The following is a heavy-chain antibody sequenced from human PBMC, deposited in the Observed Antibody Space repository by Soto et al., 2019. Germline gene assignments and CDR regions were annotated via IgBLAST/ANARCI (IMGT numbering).Heavy chain of an antibody. CDR3: ARAPPRNDYYGSGGIYYYYYMDV. CDR2: ISSSSSTI. CDR1: GFTFSSYS. J-gene: IGHJ6*03. Sequence: GGSLRLSCAASGFTFSSYSMNWVRQAPGKGLEWVSYISSSSSTIYYADSVKGRFTISRDNAKNSLYLQMNSLRAEDKAVYYCARAPPRNDYYGSGGIYYYYYMDVWGKGTTVTVSS. V-gene: IGHV3-48*01. D-gene: IGHD3-10*01.